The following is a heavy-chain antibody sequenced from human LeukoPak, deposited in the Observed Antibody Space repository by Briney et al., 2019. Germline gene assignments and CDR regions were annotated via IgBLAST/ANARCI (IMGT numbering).Heavy chain of an antibody. Sequence: GGSLRLSCAASGFTFNSYDMHWVRQATGKALEWVSAIGTAGDTYYPGSVKGRFTISRENAKNSLYLQMNSLRAGDTAVYYCARDNGGAFDYWGQGALVTVSS. J-gene: IGHJ4*02. D-gene: IGHD3-10*01. CDR1: GFTFNSYD. CDR2: IGTAGDT. V-gene: IGHV3-13*01. CDR3: ARDNGGAFDY.